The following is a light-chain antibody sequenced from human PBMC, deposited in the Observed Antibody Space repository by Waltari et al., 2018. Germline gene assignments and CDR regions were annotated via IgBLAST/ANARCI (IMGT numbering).Light chain of an antibody. J-gene: IGLJ3*02. CDR3: ALYMGSGIWV. Sequence: QTVVTQEPSLSVSPGGTVTLTCALTSGSVSTTSYATWYQQTPGQPPRTLVYKGSSLSSGVPDRFSGSIFGNKAALTITGAQADDECIYYCALYMGSGIWVFGGGTKLTVL. CDR2: KGS. V-gene: IGLV8-61*01. CDR1: SGSVSTTSY.